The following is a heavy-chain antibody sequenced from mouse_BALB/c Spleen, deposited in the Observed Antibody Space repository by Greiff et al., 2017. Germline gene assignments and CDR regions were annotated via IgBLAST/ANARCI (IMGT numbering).Heavy chain of an antibody. J-gene: IGHJ4*01. CDR1: GFTFSSYY. Sequence: DVMLVESGGGLVKLGGSLKLSCAASGFTFSSYYMSWVRQTPEKRLELVAAINSNGGSTYYPDTVKGRFTISRDNAKNTLYLQMSSLKSEDTALYYCASYRYDGYYYYAMDYWGQGTSVTVSS. CDR2: INSNGGST. D-gene: IGHD2-14*01. CDR3: ASYRYDGYYYYAMDY. V-gene: IGHV5-6-2*01.